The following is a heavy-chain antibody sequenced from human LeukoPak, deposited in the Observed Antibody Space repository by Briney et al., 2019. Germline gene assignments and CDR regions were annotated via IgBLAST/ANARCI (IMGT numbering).Heavy chain of an antibody. V-gene: IGHV3-30*04. CDR1: GFTFSSYA. Sequence: GGSLRLSCAASGFTFSSYAMHWVRQAPGKGLEWVAVISYDGSNKYYADSVKGRFTISRDNSKNTLYLQMNSLRAEDTAVYYCARDMYYYDSSGYFSRNAEYFQHWGQGTLVTVSS. J-gene: IGHJ1*01. CDR3: ARDMYYYDSSGYFSRNAEYFQH. CDR2: ISYDGSNK. D-gene: IGHD3-22*01.